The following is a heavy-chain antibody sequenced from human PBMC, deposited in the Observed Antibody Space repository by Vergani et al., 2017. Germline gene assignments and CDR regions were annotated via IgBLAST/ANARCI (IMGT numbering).Heavy chain of an antibody. CDR3: ARDLAYCHEGSFAL. Sequence: QVQLVQSGGGVVQPGGSLRLSCVASGFTFNRYGMQWVRQAPGKGLEGVAYVLFDGSNEYYADSVKGRFIVSRDNSNDALYLQMNSLRTDDTAVYYCARDLAYCHEGSFALWGQGSVVTVSS. D-gene: IGHD2-21*01. CDR1: GFTFNRYG. CDR2: VLFDGSNE. J-gene: IGHJ4*02. V-gene: IGHV3-30*02.